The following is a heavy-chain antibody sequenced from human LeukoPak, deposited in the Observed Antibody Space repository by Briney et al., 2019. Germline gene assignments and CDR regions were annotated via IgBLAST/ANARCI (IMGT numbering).Heavy chain of an antibody. D-gene: IGHD3-9*01. CDR1: GFAFSNYV. Sequence: GGSLRLSCAASGFAFSNYVMSWVRQAPGKGLEWVSYINHNGEMIFYPDFVKGRFTISRDNAKNSLYLQMNSLRDEDTAVYYCARDNDWAFHYWGQGTLVTVSS. CDR2: INHNGEMI. J-gene: IGHJ4*02. V-gene: IGHV3-48*02. CDR3: ARDNDWAFHY.